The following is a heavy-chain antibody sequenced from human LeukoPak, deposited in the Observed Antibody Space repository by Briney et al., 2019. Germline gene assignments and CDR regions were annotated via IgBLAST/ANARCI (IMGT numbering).Heavy chain of an antibody. CDR1: GFTFSSYA. Sequence: GGSLRLSCAASGFTFSSYAMSWVRQAPGKGLEWVSAISGSGGSTYYADSVKGRFTISRDNSKNTLYLQMNSLRAEDTAVYYCAWERITMIVVNGELSYWGQGTLVTVSS. CDR2: ISGSGGST. V-gene: IGHV3-23*01. D-gene: IGHD3-22*01. CDR3: AWERITMIVVNGELSY. J-gene: IGHJ4*02.